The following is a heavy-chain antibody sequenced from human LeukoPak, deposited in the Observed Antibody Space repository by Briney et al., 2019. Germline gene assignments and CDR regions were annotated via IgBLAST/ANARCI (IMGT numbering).Heavy chain of an antibody. V-gene: IGHV1-2*02. CDR1: GYTFIGYY. D-gene: IGHD5-12*01. J-gene: IGHJ6*02. Sequence: ASVKVSCKASGYTFIGYYIHRVRQAPGQGLEWMGWINPNSGGTNYEEKFQGRVTMTRDTSISTAYMELSRLRSDDTAVYYCARDRRGYDPPDVWGQGTTVTVSS. CDR3: ARDRRGYDPPDV. CDR2: INPNSGGT.